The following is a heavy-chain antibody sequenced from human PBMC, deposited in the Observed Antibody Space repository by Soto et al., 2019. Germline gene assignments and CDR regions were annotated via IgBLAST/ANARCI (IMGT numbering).Heavy chain of an antibody. Sequence: QVQLVESGGDLVKPGGSLRLSCAASGFTFGDYYMSWIRQAPGKGLEWVSSITSSGSTTYYTDSVKGRFTISRDNAKNSLYLQMNSLRAEDTAVYYCARERYSYGPYYFDYWGQGTLVTVSS. CDR2: ITSSGSTT. CDR3: ARERYSYGPYYFDY. D-gene: IGHD5-18*01. J-gene: IGHJ4*02. CDR1: GFTFGDYY. V-gene: IGHV3-11*01.